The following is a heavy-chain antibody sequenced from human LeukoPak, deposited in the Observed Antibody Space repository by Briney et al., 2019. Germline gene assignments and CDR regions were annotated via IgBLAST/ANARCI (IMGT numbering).Heavy chain of an antibody. D-gene: IGHD2-8*02. CDR3: AIELTGSFYFDN. J-gene: IGHJ4*02. CDR1: GYTFTSHD. Sequence: GASVKVSCKAAGYTFTSHDINWVRQATGQGLEWMGWMNPNSGNTGYAQKFQGRVTMTRDTSISTAYMELSGLTSDDTAVYYCAIELTGSFYFDNWGQGTLVTVSS. V-gene: IGHV1-8*01. CDR2: MNPNSGNT.